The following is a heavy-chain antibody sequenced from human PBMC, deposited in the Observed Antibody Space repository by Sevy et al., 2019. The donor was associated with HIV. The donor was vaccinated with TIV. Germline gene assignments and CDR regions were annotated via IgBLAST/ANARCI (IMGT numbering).Heavy chain of an antibody. V-gene: IGHV3-23*01. Sequence: GGSLRLSCAASGFSFITYAMTWVRQAPGKGLEWVSGISGSGTSTYYTDSVKGRFTISRDNSKNTVYLQMNNLRAEDTAVYYCGKVSIFGVGGIYDYWGQGTLVTVSS. CDR3: GKVSIFGVGGIYDY. J-gene: IGHJ4*02. CDR1: GFSFITYA. CDR2: ISGSGTST. D-gene: IGHD3-3*01.